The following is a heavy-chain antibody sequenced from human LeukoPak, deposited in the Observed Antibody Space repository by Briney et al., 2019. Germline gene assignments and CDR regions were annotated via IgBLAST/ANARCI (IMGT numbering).Heavy chain of an antibody. CDR3: ARDPNGDYIGAFEF. CDR2: IVGGGGGT. D-gene: IGHD4-17*01. J-gene: IGHJ3*01. CDR1: GFTFSRYA. Sequence: PGGSLRLSCEASGFTFSRYAMIWVRQAPGKGLEWVSAIVGGGGGTEYADSVKGRFTISRDNSRNTLYLQTNTLRAEDTAVYYCARDPNGDYIGAFEFWGQGTMVTVSS. V-gene: IGHV3-23*01.